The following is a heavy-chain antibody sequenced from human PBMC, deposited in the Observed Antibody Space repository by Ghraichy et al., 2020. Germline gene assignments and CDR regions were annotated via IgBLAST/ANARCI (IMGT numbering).Heavy chain of an antibody. V-gene: IGHV3-30-3*01. D-gene: IGHD6-13*01. Sequence: GESLNISCAASGFTFITYSMHWVRQAPGKGLEWVAVISHDGNSKYYADSVKGRFTISRDNSRNTVYLQMNSLRAEDTAVYYCARDIKSSSWSYYYYAMDVWGQGTTVTVSS. CDR2: ISHDGNSK. CDR3: ARDIKSSSWSYYYYAMDV. CDR1: GFTFITYS. J-gene: IGHJ6*02.